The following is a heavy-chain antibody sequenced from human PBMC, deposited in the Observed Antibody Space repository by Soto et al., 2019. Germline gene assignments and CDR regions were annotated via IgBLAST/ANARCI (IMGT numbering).Heavy chain of an antibody. D-gene: IGHD1-1*01. CDR2: TYYRSKWYN. CDR3: AVEVREDDAFDI. CDR1: GDSVSSNSAA. Sequence: SQTLSLTCVISGDSVSSNSAAWNWIRQSPSRGLEWLGRTYYRSKWYNDYAVSVKSRITINPDTSKNQFSLQLNSVTPEDTAVYFCAVEVREDDAFDIRAQRTMDTGSS. J-gene: IGHJ3*02. V-gene: IGHV6-1*01.